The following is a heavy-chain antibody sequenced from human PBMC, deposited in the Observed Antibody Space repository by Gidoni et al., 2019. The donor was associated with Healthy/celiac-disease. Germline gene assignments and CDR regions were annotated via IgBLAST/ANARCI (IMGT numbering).Heavy chain of an antibody. CDR2: ISYDGSNK. V-gene: IGHV3-30*18. J-gene: IGHJ3*02. CDR3: AKDIGRYNWNSGAFDI. Sequence: QVQLVESGGGVVQPGRSLRLSWAASGFTFRSYGMHWVRQAPGKGLEWVAVISYDGSNKYYADSVKGRFTISRDNSKNTLYLQMHSLRAEDTAVYYCAKDIGRYNWNSGAFDIWGQGTMVTVSS. CDR1: GFTFRSYG. D-gene: IGHD1-7*01.